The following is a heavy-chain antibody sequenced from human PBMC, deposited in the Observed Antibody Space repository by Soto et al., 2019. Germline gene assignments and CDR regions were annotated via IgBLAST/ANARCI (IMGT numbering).Heavy chain of an antibody. CDR2: IYSGGST. D-gene: IGHD6-19*01. CDR3: ARLMGSGWYGGY. V-gene: IGHV3-66*01. CDR1: WFTVSSNY. J-gene: IGHJ4*02. Sequence: GGSLRLSCAASWFTVSSNYMSWVRQAPGKGLEWGSVIYSGGSTYYADSVKGRFSISRDNSRNTLYLQMNSLRAEDTAVYYCARLMGSGWYGGYWGQGTLVTVSS.